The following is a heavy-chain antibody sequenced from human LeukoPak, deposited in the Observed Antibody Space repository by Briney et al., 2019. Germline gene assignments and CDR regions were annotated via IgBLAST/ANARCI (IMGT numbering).Heavy chain of an antibody. V-gene: IGHV4-30-4*08. CDR1: GGSISSGDYY. Sequence: PSQTLSLTCTVSGGSISSGDYYWSWIRQPPGKGLEWIGYIYYSGSTYYNPSLKSRVTISVDTSKNRFSLKLSSVTAADTAVYYCARGGRGGYYDSSGYYYYWGQGTLVTVSS. CDR2: IYYSGST. J-gene: IGHJ4*02. CDR3: ARGGRGGYYDSSGYYYY. D-gene: IGHD3-22*01.